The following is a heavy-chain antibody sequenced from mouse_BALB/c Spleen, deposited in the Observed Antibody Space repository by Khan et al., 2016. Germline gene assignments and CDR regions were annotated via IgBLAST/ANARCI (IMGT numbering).Heavy chain of an antibody. J-gene: IGHJ1*01. CDR3: AGTSWYFDV. D-gene: IGHD2-14*01. CDR2: INPDSSTI. CDR1: GFDFSRYW. Sequence: EVQLLEPGGGLVQPGGSLKLSCAASGFDFSRYWMSWVRQAPGKGLEWSGEINPDSSTINYTPSLKDKFIISRDNAKNKLYLQMSKVRSEDTDLSYGAGTSWYFDVWGAGPTVPVS. V-gene: IGHV4-1*02.